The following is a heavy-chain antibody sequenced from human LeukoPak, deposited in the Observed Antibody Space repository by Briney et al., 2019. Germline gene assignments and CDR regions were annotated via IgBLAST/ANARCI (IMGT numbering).Heavy chain of an antibody. D-gene: IGHD3-10*01. CDR2: VSPSDSST. V-gene: IGHV3-23*01. CDR1: EFTFSSFS. Sequence: GGSLRLSCAASEFTFSSFSMNWVRQAPGKGLEWVSTVSPSDSSTYYSDSVRGLSTISRDNSKNTLYLQMNSLRAEDTAVYYCPKKGYAGSGTYSYYFDSWGQGTLATVSS. CDR3: PKKGYAGSGTYSYYFDS. J-gene: IGHJ4*02.